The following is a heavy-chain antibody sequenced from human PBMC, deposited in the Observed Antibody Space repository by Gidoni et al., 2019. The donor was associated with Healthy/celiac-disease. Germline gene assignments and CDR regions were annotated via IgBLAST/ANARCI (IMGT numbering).Heavy chain of an antibody. J-gene: IGHJ5*02. CDR3: ARQPQQLVGWFDP. V-gene: IGHV4-39*01. D-gene: IGHD6-13*01. CDR1: GGSISSSSYY. Sequence: QLQLQESGPGLVKPSETLSLTCTVSGGSISSSSYYWGWIRQPPGKGLEWIGSIYYSGSTYYNPSLKSRVTISVDTSKNQFSLKLSSVTAADTAVNYCARQPQQLVGWFDPWGQGTLVTVSS. CDR2: IYYSGST.